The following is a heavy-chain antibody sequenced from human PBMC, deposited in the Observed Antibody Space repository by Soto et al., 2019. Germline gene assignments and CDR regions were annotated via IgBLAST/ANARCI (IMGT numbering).Heavy chain of an antibody. CDR1: GFTVSSNY. CDR3: AISRTYSSDLDY. V-gene: IGHV3-23*01. CDR2: ISGSGGST. J-gene: IGHJ4*02. Sequence: GGSLRLSCAASGFTVSSNYMSWVRQAPGKGLEWVSVISGSGGSTYYADSVKGRFTISRDNSKNTLYLQMNSLRAEDTAVYYCAISRTYSSDLDYWGQGTLVTVSS. D-gene: IGHD6-19*01.